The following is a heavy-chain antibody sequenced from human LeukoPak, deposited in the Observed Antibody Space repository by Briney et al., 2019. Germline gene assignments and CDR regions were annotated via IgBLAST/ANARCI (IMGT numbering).Heavy chain of an antibody. CDR2: ISSSGSTI. D-gene: IGHD3-10*01. CDR3: ASHPTMVRGNWFDP. CDR1: GFTFSSYE. Sequence: GGSLRLSCAASGFTFSSYEMNWVRQAPGKGLEWVSYISSSGSTIYYADSVKGRFTISRDNAKTSLYLQMNSLRAEDTAVYYCASHPTMVRGNWFDPWGQGTLVTVSS. V-gene: IGHV3-48*03. J-gene: IGHJ5*02.